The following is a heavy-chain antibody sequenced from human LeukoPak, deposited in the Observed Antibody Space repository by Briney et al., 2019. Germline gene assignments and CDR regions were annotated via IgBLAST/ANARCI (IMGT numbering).Heavy chain of an antibody. V-gene: IGHV1-46*01. CDR2: INPSGGST. CDR3: AKESRNNSGYYRHY. D-gene: IGHD6-19*01. Sequence: ASVKVSCKAYGYTFTSYYMQWVRQAPGQGLEWMGIINPSGGSTSYAQKFQGRVTMTRDTSTSTVYMELNSLRAEDTAVYYCAKESRNNSGYYRHYWGQGTLVTVSS. CDR1: GYTFTSYY. J-gene: IGHJ4*02.